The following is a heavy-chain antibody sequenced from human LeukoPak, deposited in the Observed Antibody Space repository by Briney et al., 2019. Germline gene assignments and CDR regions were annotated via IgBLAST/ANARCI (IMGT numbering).Heavy chain of an antibody. D-gene: IGHD3-10*01. Sequence: PSETLSLTCTVSGGSVNSSSYYWGWIRQPPGKALEWIGSIYHSGYTYYTPSLKSRVTISIDTSKNQFSLKLSSVTAADTTVYYCARSSMFRGVTVDYWGQGTLVTVSS. CDR2: IYHSGYT. J-gene: IGHJ4*02. CDR1: GGSVNSSSYY. V-gene: IGHV4-39*01. CDR3: ARSSMFRGVTVDY.